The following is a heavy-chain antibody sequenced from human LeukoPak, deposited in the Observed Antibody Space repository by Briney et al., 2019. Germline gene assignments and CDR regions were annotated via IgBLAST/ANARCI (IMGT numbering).Heavy chain of an antibody. CDR2: ISSGRGYI. Sequence: GGAPRLSCAAPGFTFSTHRMNWVRQAPGTGGGWVSSISSGRGYIYYADSVKGRFSISRDNAKNSLYLQMNSLRAEDTAVYYCARQCYYYDSNESCDYWGQGTLVTVSS. D-gene: IGHD3-22*01. J-gene: IGHJ4*02. CDR3: ARQCYYYDSNESCDY. CDR1: GFTFSTHR. V-gene: IGHV3-21*01.